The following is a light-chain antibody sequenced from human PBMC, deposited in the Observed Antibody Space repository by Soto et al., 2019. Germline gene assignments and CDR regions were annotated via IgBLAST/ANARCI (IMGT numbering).Light chain of an antibody. Sequence: EIVLTQSPGTLSLSPGERATLSCRASQSVSSSYLAWYQQKPGQAPRLLIYGASSRAPGIPDSFCGSGSGSDLTLSIRRLEPQDFAVYYWQKYGRLPKYTFGRGTKLEIK. V-gene: IGKV3-20*01. CDR2: GAS. CDR1: QSVSSSY. CDR3: QKYGRLPKYT. J-gene: IGKJ2*01.